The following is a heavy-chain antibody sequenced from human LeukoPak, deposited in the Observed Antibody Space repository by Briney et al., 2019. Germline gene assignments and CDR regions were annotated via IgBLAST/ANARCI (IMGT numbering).Heavy chain of an antibody. Sequence: GGSLRLSRAASGFTFRSYSMNWVRQAPGKGLECVSSIGGSSSSLYYADSVKGRFTISRDNAKNSLYLQMNSLRAEDTAVYYCARESGGSYYEAFDIWGQGTMVTVSS. V-gene: IGHV3-21*01. CDR1: GFTFRSYS. CDR2: IGGSSSSL. CDR3: ARESGGSYYEAFDI. D-gene: IGHD1-26*01. J-gene: IGHJ3*02.